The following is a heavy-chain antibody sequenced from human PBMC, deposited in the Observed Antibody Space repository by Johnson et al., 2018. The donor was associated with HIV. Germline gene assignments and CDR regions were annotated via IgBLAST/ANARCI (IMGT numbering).Heavy chain of an antibody. CDR1: GFTFSSYA. Sequence: VQLVESGGGLVQPGGSLRLSCAASGFTFSSYAMSWVRQAPGKGLEWVSAISGSGGSTYYAHAVRGRFTISRDNSKNTLYLQMNSLRAEDTAVYYCARGDSSGWDAFAIWGHGTMVTVSS. CDR2: ISGSGGST. V-gene: IGHV3-23*04. CDR3: ARGDSSGWDAFAI. J-gene: IGHJ3*02. D-gene: IGHD6-19*01.